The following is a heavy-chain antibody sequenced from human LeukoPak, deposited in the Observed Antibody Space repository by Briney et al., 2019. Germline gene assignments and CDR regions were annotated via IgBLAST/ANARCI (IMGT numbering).Heavy chain of an antibody. J-gene: IGHJ3*01. Sequence: PSQTPSLTCTVSGGSISSGYWSWIRQHPGKGLEWIGFIYHSGPVYYNPSLKSRLSISLGTSENQFSLMLTSVTAADTAVYYCATRFGGWADAFDVWGQGAMVTVSS. CDR3: ATRFGGWADAFDV. V-gene: IGHV4-31*03. D-gene: IGHD3-16*01. CDR1: GGSISSGY. CDR2: IYHSGPV.